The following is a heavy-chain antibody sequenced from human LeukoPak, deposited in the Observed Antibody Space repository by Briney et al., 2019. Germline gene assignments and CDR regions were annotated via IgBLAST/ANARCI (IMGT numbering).Heavy chain of an antibody. D-gene: IGHD2-15*01. CDR2: IYTSGST. J-gene: IGHJ5*02. Sequence: SETLSLTCTVSGDSISSYYCNWIRQPAGKGLEWIGRIYTSGSTNYNPSLKSRVTISVDTSKNQISLKLSSVTAADTAVYYCARESSSHDWFDPWGQGTLVTVSS. V-gene: IGHV4-4*07. CDR3: ARESSSHDWFDP. CDR1: GDSISSYY.